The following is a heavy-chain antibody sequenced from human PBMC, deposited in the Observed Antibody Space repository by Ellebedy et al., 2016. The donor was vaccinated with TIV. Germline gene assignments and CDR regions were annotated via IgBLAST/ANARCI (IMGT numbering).Heavy chain of an antibody. CDR3: AKGGSYLPYFDY. Sequence: PGGSLRLSCAASGFTFSYYAMTWVRQAPGKGLEWVSDISGSGGSTYYADSVKGRFTISRDNSKNTLYLQMNSLRAEDTAVYYCAKGGSYLPYFDYWGQGTLVTVSS. V-gene: IGHV3-23*01. D-gene: IGHD1-26*01. J-gene: IGHJ4*02. CDR2: ISGSGGST. CDR1: GFTFSYYA.